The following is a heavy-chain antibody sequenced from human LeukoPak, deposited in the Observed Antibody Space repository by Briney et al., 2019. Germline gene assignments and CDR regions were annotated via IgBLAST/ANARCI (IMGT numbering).Heavy chain of an antibody. CDR2: IGHGGTT. D-gene: IGHD5-24*01. Sequence: GGSLRLSCAASEFTLSSYGMAWVRQAPGKGPEWVSAIGHGGTTYYTDPVRGRFTISRDNSKNTLYLQMNSLRGEDTAVYYCAKEMASRRPFDCWGQGTLVTVSS. J-gene: IGHJ4*02. CDR1: EFTLSSYG. CDR3: AKEMASRRPFDC. V-gene: IGHV3-23*01.